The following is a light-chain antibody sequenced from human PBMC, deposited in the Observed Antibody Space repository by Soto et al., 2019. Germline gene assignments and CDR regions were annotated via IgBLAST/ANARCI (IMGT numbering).Light chain of an antibody. CDR1: SVHSTYA. Sequence: QPVLTQSPSASASLGASVKLTCTLSSVHSTYAITWHQQQPEKGPRYLMKVNSDGRHRKGDGIPDRFSGSSSGAERFLTISNLRPEDEADYYCQTWGTDIVVFGGGTKLTVL. CDR3: QTWGTDIVV. CDR2: VNSDGRH. J-gene: IGLJ2*01. V-gene: IGLV4-69*01.